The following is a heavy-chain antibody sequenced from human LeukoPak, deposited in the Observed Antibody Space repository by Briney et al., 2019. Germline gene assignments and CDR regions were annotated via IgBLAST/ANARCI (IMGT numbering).Heavy chain of an antibody. V-gene: IGHV3-30-3*01. Sequence: GRSLRLSCAASGFTFSSYAMHWVRQAPGKGLEWVAVISYDGSNKYYADSVKGRFTISRDNSKNTLYLLMNSLRAEDTAVYYCAKVRGGGLDGCFDYWGQGTLVTVSS. CDR3: AKVRGGGLDGCFDY. D-gene: IGHD3-16*01. CDR1: GFTFSSYA. CDR2: ISYDGSNK. J-gene: IGHJ4*02.